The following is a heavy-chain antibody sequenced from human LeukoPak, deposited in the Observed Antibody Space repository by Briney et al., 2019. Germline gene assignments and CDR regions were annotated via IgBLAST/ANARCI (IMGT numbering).Heavy chain of an antibody. J-gene: IGHJ4*02. D-gene: IGHD3-10*01. V-gene: IGHV1-2*06. CDR1: GYTSTGYY. CDR2: INPNSGGT. Sequence: ASVKVSCKAPGYTSTGYYMHWVRQAPGQGLEWMGRINPNSGGTNYAQRFQGRVTMTRDTSISTAYMELSRLRSDDTAVYYCARDAGPLLANGISDYWGQGTLVTVSS. CDR3: ARDAGPLLANGISDY.